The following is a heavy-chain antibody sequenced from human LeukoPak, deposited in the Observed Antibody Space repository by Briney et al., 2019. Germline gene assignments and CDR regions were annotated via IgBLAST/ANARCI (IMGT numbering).Heavy chain of an antibody. D-gene: IGHD3-10*01. CDR3: AKRVRYGSGNHHFDH. CDR1: GFTFSSYG. J-gene: IGHJ4*02. CDR2: ISGSGGST. Sequence: KAGGSLRLSCAASGFTFSSYGMSWVRQAPGKGLEWVSAISGSGGSTYYADSVKGRLTISRDNSKNTLYLQMSSLAAEDTAVYYCAKRVRYGSGNHHFDHWGQGTLVTVSS. V-gene: IGHV3-23*01.